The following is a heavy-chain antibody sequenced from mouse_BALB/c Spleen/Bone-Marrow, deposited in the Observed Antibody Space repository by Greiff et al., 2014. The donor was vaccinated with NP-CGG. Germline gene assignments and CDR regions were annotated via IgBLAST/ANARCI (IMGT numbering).Heavy chain of an antibody. Sequence: EVKLQESGGDLVQPGGSLKLSCAASGFTLSSYTMSWVRQTPEKRLEWVAYISNGGGYTNYPDTVKGRFTISRDNVKNTLYLQMSSLKSEDTAMYYCARRDGYYSDWYFDVWGAGTTVTVSS. V-gene: IGHV5-12-2*01. J-gene: IGHJ1*01. D-gene: IGHD2-3*01. CDR2: ISNGGGYT. CDR1: GFTLSSYT. CDR3: ARRDGYYSDWYFDV.